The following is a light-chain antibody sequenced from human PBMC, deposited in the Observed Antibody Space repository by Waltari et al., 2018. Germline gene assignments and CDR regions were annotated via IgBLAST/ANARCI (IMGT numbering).Light chain of an antibody. CDR2: GAS. J-gene: IGKJ2*01. V-gene: IGKV3-20*01. Sequence: IFLTQSPDSLSLSPGDRATLPCRASQSVRRGFLAWYQQKPGLPPRCLIYGASTRATGIPDRFSASGSGTDFTLTISRLEPEDFAVYYCQQYNSPKTFGQGTKLEIK. CDR3: QQYNSPKT. CDR1: QSVRRGF.